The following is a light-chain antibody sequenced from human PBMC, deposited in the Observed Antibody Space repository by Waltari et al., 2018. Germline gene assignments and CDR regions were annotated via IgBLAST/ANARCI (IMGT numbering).Light chain of an antibody. CDR3: QQRRNWPPT. V-gene: IGKV4-1*01. CDR1: QSVLYTSNNKNY. Sequence: DIVMTQSPDSLAVSLGERATINCKASQSVLYTSNNKNYLAWYQQKPGQPPKLLIYWASTRESGVPDRFSGSGSGTDFTLTISSLQAEDVAVYYCQQRRNWPPTFGQGTKVEIK. J-gene: IGKJ1*01. CDR2: WAS.